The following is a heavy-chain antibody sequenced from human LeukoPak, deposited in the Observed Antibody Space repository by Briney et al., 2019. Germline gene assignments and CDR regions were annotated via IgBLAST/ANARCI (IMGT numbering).Heavy chain of an antibody. CDR3: ARGTVVVVAAAREPNYYYYGMDV. D-gene: IGHD2-15*01. CDR2: MNPNSGNT. CDR1: GYTFTSYD. V-gene: IGHV1-8*01. Sequence: ASVKVSCKASGYTFTSYDINWVRQATGQGLEWMGWMNPNSGNTGYAQKFQGRVTMTRSTSISTAYMELSSLRSEDTAVYYCARGTVVVVAAAREPNYYYYGMDVWGQGTTVTVSS. J-gene: IGHJ6*02.